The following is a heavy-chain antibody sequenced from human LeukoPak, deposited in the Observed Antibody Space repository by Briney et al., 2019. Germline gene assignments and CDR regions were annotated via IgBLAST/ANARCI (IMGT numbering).Heavy chain of an antibody. V-gene: IGHV3-66*02. CDR1: GFTVRRNF. CDR3: ARQDTFDI. J-gene: IGHJ3*02. Sequence: PGGSLRLSCAASGFTVRRNFMNWVRQAPGKGLEWVSVIYTGGNTYYADSVKGRFTIYRDNSKNTLYLQMNSLRVEDTAVYYCARQDTFDIWGQGTMVTVSS. CDR2: IYTGGNT.